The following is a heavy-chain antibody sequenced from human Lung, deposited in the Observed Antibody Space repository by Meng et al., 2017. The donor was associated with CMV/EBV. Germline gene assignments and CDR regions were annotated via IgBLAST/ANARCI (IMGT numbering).Heavy chain of an antibody. J-gene: IGHJ4*02. V-gene: IGHV3-11*04. CDR1: GFTFSDYY. Sequence: GESLKISCAASGFTFSDYYMSWIRQAPGKGLEWVSYISSSGSTIYYADSVKGRFTVSRDNAKNSLYLQMNSLRAEDTAVHYCARERYSNYGLDYWGQGTXVTVSS. CDR3: ARERYSNYGLDY. CDR2: ISSSGSTI. D-gene: IGHD4-11*01.